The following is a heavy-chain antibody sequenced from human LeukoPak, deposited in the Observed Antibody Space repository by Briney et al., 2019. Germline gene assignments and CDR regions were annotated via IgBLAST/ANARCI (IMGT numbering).Heavy chain of an antibody. J-gene: IGHJ4*02. CDR1: GFTFSSYW. CDR3: ARERIVGATVFFDY. CDR2: IKQDGSEK. D-gene: IGHD1-26*01. V-gene: IGHV3-7*01. Sequence: GGSLRLSCAASGFTFSSYWMSWVRQAPGKGLEWVANIKQDGSEKYYVDSVKGRFTISRDNAKNSLYLQMNSLRAEDTAVYYCARERIVGATVFFDYWGQGTLVTVSS.